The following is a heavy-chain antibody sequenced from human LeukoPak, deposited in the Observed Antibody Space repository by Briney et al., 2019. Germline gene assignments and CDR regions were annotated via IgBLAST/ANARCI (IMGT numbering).Heavy chain of an antibody. CDR2: INPNSGGT. D-gene: IGHD6-19*01. CDR1: GYTFTGYY. V-gene: IGHV1-2*02. J-gene: IGHJ5*02. Sequence: ASVKVSRTASGYTFTGYYMHWVRQAPGQGPEWMGWINPNSGGTNYAQKFQGRVTMTRDTSLSTIYMELSRLRSYDTAVYYCATQATSAWHFSWGQGTLVTVSS. CDR3: ATQATSAWHFS.